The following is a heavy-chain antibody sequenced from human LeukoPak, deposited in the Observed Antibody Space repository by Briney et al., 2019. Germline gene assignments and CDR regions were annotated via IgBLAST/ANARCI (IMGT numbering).Heavy chain of an antibody. V-gene: IGHV3-7*01. CDR3: ARDRVAGTVSGWFDP. CDR1: GFPFTTYW. D-gene: IGHD1-7*01. J-gene: IGHJ5*02. Sequence: GGSLRLSCAASGFPFTTYWMNWVRQPLGKGLEWVANIKQDGSERYYVDSVKGRFTISRGNAKNSLYLQMNSLRAEDTAVYYCARDRVAGTVSGWFDPWGQGTLVTVSS. CDR2: IKQDGSER.